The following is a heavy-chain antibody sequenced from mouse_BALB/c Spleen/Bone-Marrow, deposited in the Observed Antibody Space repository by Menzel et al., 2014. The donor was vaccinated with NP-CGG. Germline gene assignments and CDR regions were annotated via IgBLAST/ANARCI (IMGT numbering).Heavy chain of an antibody. J-gene: IGHJ2*01. V-gene: IGHV5-9-3*01. CDR2: ISSGGSYT. D-gene: IGHD1-1*01. CDR3: ARQILALTTVLDY. Sequence: EVQLVESGGGLVKPGGSLKLSCAASGFTFSSYAMSWVRQTPEKRLEWVATISSGGSYTYYPDSVKGRLSISRDNAKNPLYRQMSRLSSEDTAMYDCARQILALTTVLDYWGQGTTLTGSS. CDR1: GFTFSSYA.